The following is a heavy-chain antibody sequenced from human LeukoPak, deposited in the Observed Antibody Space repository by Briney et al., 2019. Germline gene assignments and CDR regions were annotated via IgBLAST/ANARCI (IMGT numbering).Heavy chain of an antibody. J-gene: IGHJ4*02. CDR1: GFTFSRYG. CDR3: VKDPGYDFWSAYYTDY. CDR2: VRYDGNNK. Sequence: GGSLRLSSVASGFTFSRYGMHWVRQAPGKGLEWVAFVRYDGNNKYYVDSVKGRFTISRDNSKNTLYLQMNSLRAEDTAVYYCVKDPGYDFWSAYYTDYWGQGTLVTVSS. D-gene: IGHD3-3*01. V-gene: IGHV3-30*02.